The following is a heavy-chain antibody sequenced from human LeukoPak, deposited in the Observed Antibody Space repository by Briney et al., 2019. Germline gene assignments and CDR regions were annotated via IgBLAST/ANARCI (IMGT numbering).Heavy chain of an antibody. CDR2: IYYSGST. CDR3: ARAGTTYWFDP. V-gene: IGHV4-59*01. Sequence: SETLSLTCTVSGSSISSYYWSWIRQPPGKGLEWIGYIYYSGSTNYNPSLKSRVTISVDTSKNQFSLKLSSVTAADTAVYYCARAGTTYWFDPWGQGTLVTVSS. D-gene: IGHD1-7*01. CDR1: GSSISSYY. J-gene: IGHJ5*02.